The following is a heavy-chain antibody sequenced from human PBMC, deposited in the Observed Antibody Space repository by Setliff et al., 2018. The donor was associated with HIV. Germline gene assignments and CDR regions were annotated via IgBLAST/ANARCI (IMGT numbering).Heavy chain of an antibody. CDR3: ARGDTRNYYGGDYFDY. Sequence: SETLSLTCDVSGGSISSGGYSWSWIRQPPGKGLEWIGYIYHSGNTNYNPSLESRVSISVDTSKNQFSLKLSSVTAADTAVYYCARGDTRNYYGGDYFDYWGQGSLVTVSS. J-gene: IGHJ4*02. CDR2: IYHSGNT. V-gene: IGHV4-30-2*01. CDR1: GGSISSGGYS. D-gene: IGHD1-26*01.